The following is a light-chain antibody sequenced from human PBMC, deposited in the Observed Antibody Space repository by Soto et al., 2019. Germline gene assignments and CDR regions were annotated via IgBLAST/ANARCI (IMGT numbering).Light chain of an antibody. CDR2: KAS. CDR1: QTISSW. V-gene: IGKV1-5*03. CDR3: KNYNSYSEA. J-gene: IGKJ1*01. Sequence: DIQMTQSPSTLSGSVGDRVTITCRASQTISSWLAWYQQKPGKAPKLLIYKASTLKSGVPSRFSCSGSGTEFTLTISSLQPDDFATYYCKNYNSYSEAFGQGTKVELK.